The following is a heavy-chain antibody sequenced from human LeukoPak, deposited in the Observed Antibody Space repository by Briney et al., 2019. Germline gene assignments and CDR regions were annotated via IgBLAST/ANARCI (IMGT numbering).Heavy chain of an antibody. CDR1: GFTFSSYA. J-gene: IGHJ5*02. V-gene: IGHV3-23*01. CDR3: AKDRWGNYGDYDCFDP. D-gene: IGHD4-17*01. CDR2: ISGSGSST. Sequence: PGGSLRLSCVASGFTFSSYAMSWVRQAPGKGLEWVSGISGSGSSTYYADSVKGRFTISRDNSKKTLYLQMNSLGAEDTAVYYCAKDRWGNYGDYDCFDPWGQGTLVTVSS.